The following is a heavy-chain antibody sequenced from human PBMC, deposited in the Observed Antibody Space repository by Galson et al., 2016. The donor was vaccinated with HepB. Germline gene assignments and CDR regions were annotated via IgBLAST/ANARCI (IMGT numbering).Heavy chain of an antibody. CDR1: GFALTTYRVG. CDR2: IYSDDEK. J-gene: IGHJ4*02. Sequence: PALVKPTQTLTLTCSFSGFALTTYRVGVAWFRQPPGKGLEWLAIIYSDDEKHYSPSLMSRLTITKDTPNKQVVLTMTNMDPVDTATYYCAHRLSPVDGDWFRHWGQGTLVTVSS. CDR3: AHRLSPVDGDWFRH. V-gene: IGHV2-5*02. D-gene: IGHD3/OR15-3a*01.